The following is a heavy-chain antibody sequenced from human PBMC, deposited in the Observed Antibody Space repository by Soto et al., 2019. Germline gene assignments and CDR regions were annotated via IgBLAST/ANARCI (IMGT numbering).Heavy chain of an antibody. J-gene: IGHJ4*01. CDR2: IYYSGNT. Sequence: SETLSLTCTVSGVSISSGDYYLSWLRQPPGKGLEWIGYIYYSGNTYYNPSLKSRISISADTSKNQFSLNVSSVTAADTAVYYCAREAVFGVVRWGHGTLVTVSS. V-gene: IGHV4-30-4*01. CDR3: AREAVFGVVR. D-gene: IGHD3-3*01. CDR1: GVSISSGDYY.